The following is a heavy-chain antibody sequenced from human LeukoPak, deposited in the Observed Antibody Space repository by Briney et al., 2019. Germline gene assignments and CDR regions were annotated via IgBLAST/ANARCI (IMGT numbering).Heavy chain of an antibody. CDR1: GFTFSTYS. Sequence: AGGSLRLSCAASGFTFSTYSMNWVRQAPGKGLEWVAYIGRSSSTIYYTDSVKGRFTISRDNAKNSLYLQMNDLRAEDTAVYYCARVGYCTNTSCYWYFDLWGRGTLVTVSS. CDR2: IGRSSSTI. D-gene: IGHD2-2*01. J-gene: IGHJ2*01. CDR3: ARVGYCTNTSCYWYFDL. V-gene: IGHV3-48*01.